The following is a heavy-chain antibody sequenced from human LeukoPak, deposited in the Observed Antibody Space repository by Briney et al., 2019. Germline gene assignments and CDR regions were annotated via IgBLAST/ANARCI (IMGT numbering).Heavy chain of an antibody. CDR1: GYSISSGYF. Sequence: SETLSLTCTVSGYSISSGYFWGWIRQPPGKGLEWIGTIYNSGSTYYNASLKSRVTISVDTSKNQFSLKLSSVTAADTAVYYCARGPPDCSSTSCYAFDAFDIWGQGTMVTVSS. J-gene: IGHJ3*02. D-gene: IGHD2-2*01. CDR3: ARGPPDCSSTSCYAFDAFDI. V-gene: IGHV4-38-2*02. CDR2: IYNSGST.